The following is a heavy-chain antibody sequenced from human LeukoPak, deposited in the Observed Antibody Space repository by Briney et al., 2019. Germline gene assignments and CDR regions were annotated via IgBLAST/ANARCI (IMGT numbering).Heavy chain of an antibody. CDR1: GYTFTSYD. V-gene: IGHV1-8*01. J-gene: IGHJ6*02. CDR2: MNPNSGNT. Sequence: ASVKVSCKASGYTFTSYDINWVRQATGQGLEWMRWMNPNSGNTGYAQKFQGRVTMTRNTSISTAYMELSSLRSEDTAVYYCARMYYYYYGMDVWGQGTTVTVSS. CDR3: ARMYYYYYGMDV.